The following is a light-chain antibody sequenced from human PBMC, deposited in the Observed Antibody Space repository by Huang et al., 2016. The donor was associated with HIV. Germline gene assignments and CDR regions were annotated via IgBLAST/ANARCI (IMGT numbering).Light chain of an antibody. CDR3: QQRSNWPLT. J-gene: IGKJ4*01. Sequence: EIVLTQSPVTLSLSPGRIATLPCRASQHIGTYLAWYQQKVGQAPRLLIFDASNRTTGIPARFSGSGSGTDFTLTMSSLDPEDFAIYYCQQRSNWPLTFGGGTKVEIK. CDR1: QHIGTY. CDR2: DAS. V-gene: IGKV3-11*01.